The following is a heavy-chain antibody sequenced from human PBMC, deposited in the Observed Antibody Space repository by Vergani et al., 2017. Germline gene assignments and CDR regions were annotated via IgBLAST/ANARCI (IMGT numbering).Heavy chain of an antibody. CDR3: ARVKGYYFDY. J-gene: IGHJ4*02. Sequence: QVQLQQWGAGLLKPSETLSLTCAVYGGSFSGYYWSWIRQPPGKGREWIGEINHSGRTNYNPSRKSRVTISVDTSKNPFSLKLSSVTAADTAGYYCARVKGYYFDYWGQGTLVTVSS. V-gene: IGHV4-34*01. CDR1: GGSFSGYY. CDR2: INHSGRT.